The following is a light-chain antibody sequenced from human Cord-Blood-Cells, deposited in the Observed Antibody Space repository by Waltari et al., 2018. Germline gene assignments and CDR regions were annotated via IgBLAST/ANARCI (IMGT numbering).Light chain of an antibody. CDR2: EVS. V-gene: IGLV2-23*02. CDR3: CSYAGSSTWV. CDR1: SSDVGSYNL. J-gene: IGLJ3*02. Sequence: QSALTQPASVSGSPGHSITTSCTGTSSDVGSYNLFPWYQQHPGKAPKLMIYEVSKRPSGVSNRFAGYKSGNTASLTISGLQAEDEADYYCCSYAGSSTWVFGGGTKLTVL.